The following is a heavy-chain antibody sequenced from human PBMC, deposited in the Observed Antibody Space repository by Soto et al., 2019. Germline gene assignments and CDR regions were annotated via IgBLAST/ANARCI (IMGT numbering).Heavy chain of an antibody. CDR1: GFTFSSYA. CDR2: ISYDGSNK. CDR3: ARDTWRSDYYYGMDV. J-gene: IGHJ6*02. Sequence: VGSLRLSCAASGFTFSSYAMHWVRQAPGKGLEWVAVISYDGSNKYYADSVKGRFTISRDNSKNTLYLQMNSLRAEDTAVYYCARDTWRSDYYYGMDVWGQGTTLTVSS. V-gene: IGHV3-30-3*01.